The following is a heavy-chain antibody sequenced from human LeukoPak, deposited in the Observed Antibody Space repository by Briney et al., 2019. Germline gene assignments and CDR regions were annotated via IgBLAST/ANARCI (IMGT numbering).Heavy chain of an antibody. Sequence: SETLSLTCAVYGGSFSGYYWSWLRQPPGKGLEWIGEINHSGSTNYNPSLKSRVTISVDTSKNQFSLKLSSVTAADTAVYYCARKVATRRPLDYWGQGTLVTVSS. CDR2: INHSGST. CDR3: ARKVATRRPLDY. V-gene: IGHV4-34*01. J-gene: IGHJ4*02. CDR1: GGSFSGYY. D-gene: IGHD5-12*01.